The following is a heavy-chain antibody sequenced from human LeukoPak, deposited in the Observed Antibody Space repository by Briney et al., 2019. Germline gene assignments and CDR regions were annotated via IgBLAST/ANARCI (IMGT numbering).Heavy chain of an antibody. CDR3: ARNDYPDYYFDY. V-gene: IGHV3-23*01. D-gene: IGHD4-11*01. CDR2: ISSSGGST. Sequence: GGSLRLSCAASGFTFSSYAMSWVRQAPGKGLEWVSAISSSGGSTYYADSVKGRFTVSRDNSKNTLYLQMNSLRAEDTAVYYCARNDYPDYYFDYWGQGTLVTVSS. J-gene: IGHJ4*02. CDR1: GFTFSSYA.